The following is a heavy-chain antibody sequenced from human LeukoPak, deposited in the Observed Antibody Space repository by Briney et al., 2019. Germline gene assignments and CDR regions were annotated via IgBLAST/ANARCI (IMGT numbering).Heavy chain of an antibody. Sequence: PSETLSLTCTVSGDSISSSSYYWGWLRQPPGKGLEWIGRIYYSGSIYYNLSPKRRVTITVDTSKDQFSLKLISVTAADTAVYYCARSYYDSSGYQNYRFDPWGQGTLVTVSS. J-gene: IGHJ5*02. D-gene: IGHD3-22*01. CDR2: IYYSGSI. V-gene: IGHV4-39*01. CDR1: GDSISSSSYY. CDR3: ARSYYDSSGYQNYRFDP.